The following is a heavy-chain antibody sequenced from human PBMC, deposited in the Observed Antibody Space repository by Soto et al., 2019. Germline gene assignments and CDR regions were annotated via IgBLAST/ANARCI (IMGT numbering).Heavy chain of an antibody. CDR1: GASVSSCSYY. CDR3: ARKYEGGDFWRGYSNQVHYYGMDV. V-gene: IGHV4-61*01. Sequence: PSETLSLTCTVSGASVSSCSYYWSWIRQPPGKGLEWSGYIYYSGSPKYNPSLKSRVTMSVDTSKNQFSLRLSSMTVADTAVYYCARKYEGGDFWRGYSNQVHYYGMDVWGQGTTVTVSS. D-gene: IGHD3-3*01. CDR2: IYYSGSP. J-gene: IGHJ6*02.